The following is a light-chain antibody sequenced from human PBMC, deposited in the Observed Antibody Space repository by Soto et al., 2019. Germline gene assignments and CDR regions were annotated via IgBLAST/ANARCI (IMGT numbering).Light chain of an antibody. CDR3: QQYGSSQRT. V-gene: IGKV3D-15*01. CDR2: GAS. J-gene: IGKJ1*01. CDR1: QSVSSN. Sequence: EIGMTQSPATLSVYPGERATLSCRASQSVSSNLAWYQQKPGQAPRLLIYGASTRATGIPERFSGSGSGTEFTLTISSLQSEDFAVYYCQQYGSSQRTFGQGTKVDIK.